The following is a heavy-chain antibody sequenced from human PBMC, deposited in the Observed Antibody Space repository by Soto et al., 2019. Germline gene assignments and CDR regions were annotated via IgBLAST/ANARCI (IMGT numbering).Heavy chain of an antibody. CDR3: ARDPRYCSGGSCYSGYYYYYMDV. D-gene: IGHD2-15*01. CDR1: GFTFSDYY. CDR2: ISSSGSTI. J-gene: IGHJ6*03. Sequence: GGSLRLSCAASGFTFSDYYMSWIRQAPGKGLEWVSYISSSGSTIYYADSVKGRFTISRDNAKNSLYLQMNSLRAEDTAVYYCARDPRYCSGGSCYSGYYYYYMDVWGKGTTVTVSS. V-gene: IGHV3-11*01.